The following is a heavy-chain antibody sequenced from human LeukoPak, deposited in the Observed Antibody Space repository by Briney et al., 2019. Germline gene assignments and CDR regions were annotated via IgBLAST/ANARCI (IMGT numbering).Heavy chain of an antibody. D-gene: IGHD2-8*01. CDR2: ISGSGGST. CDR1: GFTFSSYA. J-gene: IGHJ4*02. V-gene: IGHV3-23*01. Sequence: GSLRLSCAPSGFTFSSYAVSWVRQAPAKGLEWVSSISGSGGSTYSADSVKGRLTISRDNSKNTLYLQMNSLRAEDTALYYCAKDRSCTNDICHGDFDYWGQGTLVTVSS. CDR3: AKDRSCTNDICHGDFDY.